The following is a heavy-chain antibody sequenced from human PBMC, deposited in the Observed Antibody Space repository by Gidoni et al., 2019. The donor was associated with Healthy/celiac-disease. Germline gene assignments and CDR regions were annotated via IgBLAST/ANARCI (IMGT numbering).Heavy chain of an antibody. Sequence: EVQLVESGGGLVKPGGSLRLSCSASGFTFSSSTLNWGRQAPGKGLEWVSAISSSSSYIYYADSVKGRFTISRDNAKNSLYLQMNSLRAEDTAVYYCASGYNYDFWSGPDFKLDYWGQGTLVTVSS. CDR3: ASGYNYDFWSGPDFKLDY. D-gene: IGHD3-3*01. CDR2: ISSSSSYI. V-gene: IGHV3-21*01. CDR1: GFTFSSST. J-gene: IGHJ4*02.